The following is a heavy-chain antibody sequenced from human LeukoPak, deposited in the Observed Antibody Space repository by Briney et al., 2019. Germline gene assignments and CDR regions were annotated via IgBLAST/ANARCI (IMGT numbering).Heavy chain of an antibody. CDR3: ARGPSLDYGGNAPPDN. Sequence: GASVKVSCKASGGTFSSYAISWVRQAPGQGLEWMGRIIPILGIANYAQKFQGRVTITADKSTSTAYMELSSLRSEDTAVYYCARGPSLDYGGNAPPDNWGQGTLVTVSS. CDR2: IIPILGIA. J-gene: IGHJ4*02. V-gene: IGHV1-69*04. CDR1: GGTFSSYA. D-gene: IGHD4-17*01.